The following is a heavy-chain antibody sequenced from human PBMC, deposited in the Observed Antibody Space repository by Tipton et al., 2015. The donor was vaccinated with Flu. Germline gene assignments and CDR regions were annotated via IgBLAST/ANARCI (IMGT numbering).Heavy chain of an antibody. J-gene: IGHJ4*02. D-gene: IGHD3-10*02. V-gene: IGHV4-38-2*01. CDR1: GYSIGSGYY. CDR2: IYHSGST. Sequence: TLSLTCAVSGYSIGSGYYWGWIRQAPGKGLEWIGSIYHSGSTYYNPSLKSRLTMSVDTSKNQFSLKLSSVTAADTAVYYCARHTGDSVRGVIDYWGQGTLVTVSS. CDR3: ARHTGDSVRGVIDY.